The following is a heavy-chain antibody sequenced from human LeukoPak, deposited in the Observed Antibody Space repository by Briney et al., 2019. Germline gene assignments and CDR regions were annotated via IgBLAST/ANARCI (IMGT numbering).Heavy chain of an antibody. CDR2: ISSSGSTI. CDR3: ARDHAYYYDSSGYYGYDY. Sequence: PGGSLRLSCAASGFTFSSYSMNWVRQAPGKGLEWVSYISSSGSTIYYADSVKGRFTISRDNAKNSLYLQMNSLRAEDTAVYYCARDHAYYYDSSGYYGYDYWGQGTLVTVSS. J-gene: IGHJ4*02. D-gene: IGHD3-22*01. CDR1: GFTFSSYS. V-gene: IGHV3-48*04.